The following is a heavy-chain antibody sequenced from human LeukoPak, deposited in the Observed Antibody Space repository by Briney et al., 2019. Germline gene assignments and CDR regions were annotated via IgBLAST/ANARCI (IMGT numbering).Heavy chain of an antibody. CDR3: ARDSAPGDTYGLLGIDS. CDR2: INPKSGGT. CDR1: GHIFTGYY. Sequence: ASVKVSCKASGHIFTGYYMHWVRQAPGQGLEWMGWINPKSGGTNYAQKFQGRVTMTRDTSISTAYMELSRLKSDDTAVYYCARDSAPGDTYGLLGIDSWGQGTLVTVSS. D-gene: IGHD5-18*01. V-gene: IGHV1-2*02. J-gene: IGHJ4*02.